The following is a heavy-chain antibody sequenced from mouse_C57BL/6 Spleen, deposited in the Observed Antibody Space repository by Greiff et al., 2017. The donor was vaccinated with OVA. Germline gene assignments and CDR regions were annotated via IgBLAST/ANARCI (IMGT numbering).Heavy chain of an antibody. Sequence: QVQLKESGAELVKPGASVKMSCKASGYTFTSYWITWVKQRPGQGLEWIGDIYPGSGSTNYNEKFKSKATLTVDTSSSTAYMQLSSLTSEDSAVYYCALWDVGYWGQGTTLTVSS. CDR1: GYTFTSYW. V-gene: IGHV1-55*01. D-gene: IGHD4-1*01. J-gene: IGHJ2*01. CDR3: ALWDVGY. CDR2: IYPGSGST.